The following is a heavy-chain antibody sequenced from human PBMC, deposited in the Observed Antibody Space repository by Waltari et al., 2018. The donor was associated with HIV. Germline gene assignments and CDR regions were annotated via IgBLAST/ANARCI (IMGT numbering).Heavy chain of an antibody. CDR2: INHSGST. J-gene: IGHJ4*02. V-gene: IGHV4-34*01. CDR3: AKDGYRKFDY. CDR1: GGSFSGYY. D-gene: IGHD5-12*01. Sequence: QVQLQQWGAGLLKPSETLSLTCAVYGGSFSGYYWSWIRQHPGKGLEWIGEINHSGSTNYNPSLKSRVTISVDTSKNQFSLKLSSVTAADTAVYYCAKDGYRKFDYWGQGTLVTVSS.